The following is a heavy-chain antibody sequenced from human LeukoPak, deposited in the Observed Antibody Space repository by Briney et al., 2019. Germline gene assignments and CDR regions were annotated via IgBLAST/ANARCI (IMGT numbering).Heavy chain of an antibody. Sequence: GGSLRLSCAASGFTFSNYNMNWVRQAPGKRLELVSSITSTSSYIYYADSLKGRFTISRENAENSLYLQMNSLRAEDTAVYYCARPLMYYYGSETYFWFDPWGQGTLVTVSS. CDR3: ARPLMYYYGSETYFWFDP. CDR1: GFTFSNYN. D-gene: IGHD3-10*01. J-gene: IGHJ5*02. CDR2: ITSTSSYI. V-gene: IGHV3-21*01.